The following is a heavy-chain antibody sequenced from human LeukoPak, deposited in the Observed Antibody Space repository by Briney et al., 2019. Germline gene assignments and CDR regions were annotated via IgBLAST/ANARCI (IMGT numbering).Heavy chain of an antibody. V-gene: IGHV3-23*01. CDR1: GFTVSSNY. Sequence: GGSLRLSCAASGFTVSSNYMSWVRQAPGKGLEWVSAISGSGGSAYYADSVKGRFTISRDNSKNTLYLQMNSLRAEDTAVYYCAKDLRYFDWLLPPGYAFDIWGQGTMVTVSS. J-gene: IGHJ3*02. CDR3: AKDLRYFDWLLPPGYAFDI. D-gene: IGHD3-9*01. CDR2: ISGSGGSA.